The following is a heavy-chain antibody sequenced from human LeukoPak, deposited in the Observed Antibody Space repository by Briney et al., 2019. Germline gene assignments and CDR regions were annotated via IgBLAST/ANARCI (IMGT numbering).Heavy chain of an antibody. J-gene: IGHJ4*02. D-gene: IGHD2-8*01. CDR2: IYYSGST. Sequence: PSETLSLTCTVSGDSISSYYWSWIRQPPGKGLEWIGYIYYSGSTNYNPPLKSRVTISVDTSENQFSLRLSSVTAADTAVYYCARGFDIVLMEVWGQGTLVTVSS. CDR3: ARGFDIVLMEV. V-gene: IGHV4-59*01. CDR1: GDSISSYY.